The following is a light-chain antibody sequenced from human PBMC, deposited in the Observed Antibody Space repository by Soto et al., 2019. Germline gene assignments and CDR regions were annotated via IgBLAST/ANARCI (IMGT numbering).Light chain of an antibody. J-gene: IGLJ1*01. CDR2: DVS. Sequence: QSVLTQPRSVSGSPGQSVTISCTGTSSDVGGYNYVSWYQQHPGKAPKLMIYDVSKRPSGVPDRFSGSKSGNTASLTISGLQAGDEADYYCCSYAGSYTSLYVLGPGTKVTVL. V-gene: IGLV2-11*01. CDR3: CSYAGSYTSLYV. CDR1: SSDVGGYNY.